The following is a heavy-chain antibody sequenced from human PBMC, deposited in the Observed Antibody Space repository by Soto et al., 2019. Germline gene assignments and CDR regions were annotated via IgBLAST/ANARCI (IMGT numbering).Heavy chain of an antibody. CDR3: ARDLSGELSTNYYYYYGMDV. Sequence: SETLSLTCTVSGGSISSYYWSWIRQPPGKGLEWIGYIYYSGSTNYNPSLKSRVTISVDTSKNQFSLKLSSVTAADTAVYYCARDLSGELSTNYYYYYGMDVWGQGTTVTVSS. CDR2: IYYSGST. J-gene: IGHJ6*02. V-gene: IGHV4-59*01. D-gene: IGHD3-16*02. CDR1: GGSISSYY.